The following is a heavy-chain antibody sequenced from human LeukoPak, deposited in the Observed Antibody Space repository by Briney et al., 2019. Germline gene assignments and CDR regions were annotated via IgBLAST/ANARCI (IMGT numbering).Heavy chain of an antibody. CDR2: ISWNSGNI. CDR1: GFTFHNYA. J-gene: IGHJ3*02. CDR3: PKLGTGSPRDAFDI. Sequence: GRSLRLPCAASGFTFHNYAMHWVRQAPGKGLEWVSGISWNSGNIGYADSVKGRFTISRDNAKNSLYLQMNSLRAEDTALYYCPKLGTGSPRDAFDIWGQGTMATVSS. V-gene: IGHV3-9*01. D-gene: IGHD1-26*01.